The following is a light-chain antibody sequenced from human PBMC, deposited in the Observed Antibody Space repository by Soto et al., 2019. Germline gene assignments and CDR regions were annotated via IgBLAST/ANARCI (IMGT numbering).Light chain of an antibody. J-gene: IGKJ5*01. CDR2: GAS. V-gene: IGKV3-15*01. CDR1: QSVSSSY. CDR3: QHYDNWPIT. Sequence: EIVMTQSPATLSVSPGERTTLSCRASQSVSSSYLAWYQQEPGQAPRLLIYGASTRATGFPARFSGSRSGTEFTLTISSLQSEDFAIYYCQHYDNWPITFGQGTRLEI.